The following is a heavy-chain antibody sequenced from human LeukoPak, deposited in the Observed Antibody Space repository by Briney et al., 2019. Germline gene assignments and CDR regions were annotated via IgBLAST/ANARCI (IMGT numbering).Heavy chain of an antibody. Sequence: SETLSLTCTVSGGSISSSSYYWGWIRQPPGKGLEWIGSIYYSGSTYYNPSLKSRVTISVDTSKNQFSLKLSSVTAADTAVYYCAREPIASAGFNAFDIWGQGTMVTVSS. D-gene: IGHD6-13*01. CDR2: IYYSGST. CDR1: GGSISSSSYY. V-gene: IGHV4-39*07. J-gene: IGHJ3*02. CDR3: AREPIASAGFNAFDI.